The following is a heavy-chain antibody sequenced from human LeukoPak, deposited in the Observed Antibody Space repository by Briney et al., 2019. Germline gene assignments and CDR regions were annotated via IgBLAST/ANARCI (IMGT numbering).Heavy chain of an antibody. CDR3: AREPDYDFWSEPYFDY. V-gene: IGHV3-74*01. CDR2: INSDGSST. J-gene: IGHJ4*02. CDR1: GFTFSSYW. D-gene: IGHD3-3*01. Sequence: PGGSLRLSCAASGFTFSSYWMHWVRQAPGKGLVWVSRINSDGSSTYYADSVKGRFTISRDNSKNTLYLQMNSLRAEDTAVYYCAREPDYDFWSEPYFDYWGQGTLVTVSS.